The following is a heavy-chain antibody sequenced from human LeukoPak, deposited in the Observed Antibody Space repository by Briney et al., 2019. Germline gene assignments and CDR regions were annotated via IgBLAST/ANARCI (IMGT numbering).Heavy chain of an antibody. Sequence: SETLSLACTVSGGSISSYYWSWIRQPAGKGLEWIGRIYTSGSTNYNPSLKSRVTMSVDTSKNQFSLKLSSVTAADTAVYYCARQLYSYGYVSKIAFDIWGQGTMVTVSS. CDR2: IYTSGST. V-gene: IGHV4-4*07. CDR1: GGSISSYY. D-gene: IGHD5-18*01. J-gene: IGHJ3*02. CDR3: ARQLYSYGYVSKIAFDI.